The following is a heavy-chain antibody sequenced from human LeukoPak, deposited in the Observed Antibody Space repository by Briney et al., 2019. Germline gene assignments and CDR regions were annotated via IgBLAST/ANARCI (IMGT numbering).Heavy chain of an antibody. D-gene: IGHD3-22*01. CDR1: GYTFTNSY. J-gene: IGHJ4*02. Sequence: SVKISCKASGYTFTNSYIHWVRQAPGQGLEWMGGIIPIFGTANYAQKFQGRVTITADKSTSTAYMELSSLRSEDTAVYYCARIYYYDSSGYVYWGQGTLVTVSS. CDR2: IIPIFGTA. CDR3: ARIYYYDSSGYVY. V-gene: IGHV1-69*06.